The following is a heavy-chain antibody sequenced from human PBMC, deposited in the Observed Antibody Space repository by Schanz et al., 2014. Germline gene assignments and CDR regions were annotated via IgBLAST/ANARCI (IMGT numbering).Heavy chain of an antibody. Sequence: QVHLVQSGAEVKKPGASVKVSCKASGYTFISYGIKWVRQAPGQGLEWMGWITAYNGDTNYALKLQGRVTMTTDTSTGTAYMELRSLRSDDTALYYCTRGGYSYALSAFDIWGQGTMVTVSS. CDR3: TRGGYSYALSAFDI. V-gene: IGHV1-18*01. J-gene: IGHJ3*02. D-gene: IGHD5-18*01. CDR2: ITAYNGDT. CDR1: GYTFISYG.